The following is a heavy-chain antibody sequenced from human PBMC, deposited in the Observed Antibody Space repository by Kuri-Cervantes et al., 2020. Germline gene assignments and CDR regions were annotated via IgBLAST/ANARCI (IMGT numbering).Heavy chain of an antibody. V-gene: IGHV4-34*01. J-gene: IGHJ4*02. D-gene: IGHD1-26*01. CDR3: ARGQLQADY. Sequence: SQTLSLTCAVYGGSFSGYYWSWIRQPPGKGLEWIGEINHSGSTNYNPSLKSRVTISVDTSKNQFSLKLSSVTAADTAVYYCARGQLQADYWGQGTLVTVSS. CDR2: INHSGST. CDR1: GGSFSGYY.